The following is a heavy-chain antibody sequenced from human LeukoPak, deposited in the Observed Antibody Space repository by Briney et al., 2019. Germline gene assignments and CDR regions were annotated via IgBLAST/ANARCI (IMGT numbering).Heavy chain of an antibody. D-gene: IGHD1-26*01. V-gene: IGHV3-7*01. CDR2: IKEDGSEK. CDR3: ARDKRVGPTLFDY. J-gene: IGHJ4*02. CDR1: GFTFGSYW. Sequence: PGGSLRLSCVASGFTFGSYWMSWVRQAPGKGLEWVANIKEDGSEKYYMDSVKGRFTISRDNAKNSLYLQMSSLGAEDTAVYYCARDKRVGPTLFDYWGQGTVVTVSP.